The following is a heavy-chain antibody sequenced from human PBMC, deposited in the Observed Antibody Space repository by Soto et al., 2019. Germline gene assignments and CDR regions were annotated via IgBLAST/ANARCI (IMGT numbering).Heavy chain of an antibody. D-gene: IGHD3-22*01. V-gene: IGHV3-30*18. CDR2: ISYDGSNK. CDR1: GFTFSSYG. Sequence: QVQLVESGGGVVQPGRSLRLSCAASGFTFSSYGMHWVRQAPGKGLEWVAVISYDGSNKYYADSVKGRFTISRDNSKKTLYLQMNSLRAEDTAVYYCANLESSYYDSSGYYGIDYWGQGTLVTVSS. J-gene: IGHJ4*02. CDR3: ANLESSYYDSSGYYGIDY.